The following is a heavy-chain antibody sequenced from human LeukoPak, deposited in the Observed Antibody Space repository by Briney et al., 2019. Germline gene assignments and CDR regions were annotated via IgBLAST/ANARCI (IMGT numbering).Heavy chain of an antibody. CDR3: ARPPSRGYSSSFEY. D-gene: IGHD2-2*03. V-gene: IGHV5-51*01. CDR1: GYSFTTYW. Sequence: GESLKISCKGSGYSFTTYWIACVRQMPGKVLEWMGIIYPDESNIRYSPSFQAQVTISADKSISTAYLQWSSLKASDTAMYYCARPPSRGYSSSFEYWGQGTLVTVSS. CDR2: IYPDESNI. J-gene: IGHJ4*02.